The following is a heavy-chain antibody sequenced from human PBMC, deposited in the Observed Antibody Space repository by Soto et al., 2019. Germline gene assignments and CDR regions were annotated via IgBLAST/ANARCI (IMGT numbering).Heavy chain of an antibody. Sequence: PGGSLRLSCAASGFTFSSYSMNWVRQAPGKGLEWVSSISSSSSYIYYAGSVKGRFTISRDNAKNSLYLQMNSLRAEDTAVYYCARGSLATEDYWGQGTLVTVSS. CDR2: ISSSSSYI. J-gene: IGHJ4*02. D-gene: IGHD5-12*01. V-gene: IGHV3-21*01. CDR1: GFTFSSYS. CDR3: ARGSLATEDY.